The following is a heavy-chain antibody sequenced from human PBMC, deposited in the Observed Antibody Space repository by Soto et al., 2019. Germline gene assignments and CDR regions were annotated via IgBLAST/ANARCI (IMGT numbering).Heavy chain of an antibody. Sequence: IRLYCAASGFTFSSYWMSWVRQAPGKGLEWVANIKQDGSEKYYVDSVKGRFTISRDNAKNSLYLQMNSLRAEDTAVYYCAKDRVTYYYYSSGPPWAFAIWGPGSIVIVS. D-gene: IGHD3-22*01. CDR3: AKDRVTYYYYSSGPPWAFAI. CDR2: IKQDGSEK. V-gene: IGHV3-7*03. J-gene: IGHJ3*02. CDR1: GFTFSSYW.